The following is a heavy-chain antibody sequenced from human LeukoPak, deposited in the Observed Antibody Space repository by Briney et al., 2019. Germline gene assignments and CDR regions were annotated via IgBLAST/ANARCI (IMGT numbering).Heavy chain of an antibody. Sequence: GGSLRLSCAASGFTFSSYSMNWVRQAPGKGLEWVSYISSSSSIMDYADSVKGRFTISRDNAANSLYLQMKSLRAEDTAVYYCARARGYSYGYSDYWGQGTLVTVSS. CDR1: GFTFSSYS. V-gene: IGHV3-48*01. CDR2: ISSSSSIM. CDR3: ARARGYSYGYSDY. J-gene: IGHJ4*02. D-gene: IGHD5-18*01.